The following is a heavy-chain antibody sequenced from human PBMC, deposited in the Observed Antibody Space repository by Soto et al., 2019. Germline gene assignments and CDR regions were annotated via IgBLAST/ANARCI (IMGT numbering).Heavy chain of an antibody. D-gene: IGHD3-10*01. V-gene: IGHV3-66*01. Sequence: EVQLVESGGGLVQPGGSLRLSCAASGFTVSNNYMSWVRQAPGKGLEWVSVIYSGGSTYYADSVEGRFTISRDNSKNTLYLQMNSLRVEDTAVYYCARERYYYGSGIDYWGQGTLVTVSS. CDR2: IYSGGST. CDR3: ARERYYYGSGIDY. CDR1: GFTVSNNY. J-gene: IGHJ4*02.